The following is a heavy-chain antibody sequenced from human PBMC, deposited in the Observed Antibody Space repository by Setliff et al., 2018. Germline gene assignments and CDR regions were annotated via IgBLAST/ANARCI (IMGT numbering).Heavy chain of an antibody. Sequence: SETLSLTCTVSGGSISTYYWSWIRQPPGKGPEFIGYVYYSGTTNYDPSLKSRVTMSVDTSKNQFSLKLSSVTAADTAVYYCARGGTYRYFDYWGQGTLVTVSS. CDR2: VYYSGTT. V-gene: IGHV4-59*01. CDR1: GGSISTYY. CDR3: ARGGTYRYFDY. J-gene: IGHJ4*02.